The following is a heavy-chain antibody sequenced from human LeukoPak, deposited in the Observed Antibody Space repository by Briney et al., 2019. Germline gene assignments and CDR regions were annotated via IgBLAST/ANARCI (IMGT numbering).Heavy chain of an antibody. CDR2: IIPIFGTA. Sequence: SVKVSCKASGGIFSSYAISWVRQAPGQGLEWMGGIIPIFGTANYAQKFQGRVTITADESTSTAYMELSSLRSEDTAVYYCATCARDFYCYRFDYWGQGTLVTVSS. V-gene: IGHV1-69*01. J-gene: IGHJ4*02. CDR3: ATCARDFYCYRFDY. D-gene: IGHD2-2*02. CDR1: GGIFSSYA.